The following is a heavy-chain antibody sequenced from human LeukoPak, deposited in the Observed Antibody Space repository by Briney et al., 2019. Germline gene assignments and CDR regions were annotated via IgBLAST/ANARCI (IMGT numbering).Heavy chain of an antibody. CDR3: ARDRALYDSRRGYYYTEDDY. CDR1: GFTFSSYA. V-gene: IGHV3-30-3*01. J-gene: IGHJ4*02. Sequence: GGSLRLSCAASGFTFSSYAMHWVRQAPGKGLEWVAVISYDGSNKYYADSVKGRFTISRDNAKSSVYLQMNSLRADDTAVYYCARDRALYDSRRGYYYTEDDYWGQGTLVTVSS. D-gene: IGHD3-22*01. CDR2: ISYDGSNK.